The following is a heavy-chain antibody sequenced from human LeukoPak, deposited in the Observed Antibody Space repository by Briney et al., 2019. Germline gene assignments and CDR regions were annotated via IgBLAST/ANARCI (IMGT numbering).Heavy chain of an antibody. J-gene: IGHJ4*02. CDR1: GFTFSTYW. CDR2: INLDGSDK. D-gene: IGHD3/OR15-3a*01. V-gene: IGHV3-7*01. Sequence: GGSQRLSCAASGFTFSTYWVTRVRQAPGKGLEWVANINLDGSDKYYVDSVKGRFTISRDNAKNSLYLQMNSLTVEDTAVYYCARDDGFSCYSYWGQGTLVTVSS. CDR3: ARDDGFSCYSY.